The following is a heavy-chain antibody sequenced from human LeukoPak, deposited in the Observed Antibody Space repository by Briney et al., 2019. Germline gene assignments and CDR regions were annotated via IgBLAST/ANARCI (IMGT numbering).Heavy chain of an antibody. V-gene: IGHV4-30-2*01. Sequence: PSQTLSLVCAVSGDSVNIGGYTWNWVRQAPGKGLEWIGYVSHGGATSYNPSLKSRVSISVDRSMNHFSLSLTSVTAADTALYYCARAQHYVDINDSVSGWFDPWGQGIRVAVSS. CDR1: GDSVNIGGYT. CDR2: VSHGGAT. CDR3: ARAQHYVDINDSVSGWFDP. D-gene: IGHD2-15*01. J-gene: IGHJ5*02.